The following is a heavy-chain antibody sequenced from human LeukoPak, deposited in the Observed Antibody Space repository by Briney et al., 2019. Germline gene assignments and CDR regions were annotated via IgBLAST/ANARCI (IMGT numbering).Heavy chain of an antibody. CDR1: GYTFTSYD. Sequence: ASVKVSCKASGYTFTSYDINWVRQATGQGLEWMGWMNPNSGNTGYAQKFQGRVTMTRNTSISTAYMGLSSLRSEDTAVYYCARTYGRITIFGVVTQGYYYYGMDVWGQGTTVTVSS. CDR2: MNPNSGNT. V-gene: IGHV1-8*01. D-gene: IGHD3-3*01. CDR3: ARTYGRITIFGVVTQGYYYYGMDV. J-gene: IGHJ6*02.